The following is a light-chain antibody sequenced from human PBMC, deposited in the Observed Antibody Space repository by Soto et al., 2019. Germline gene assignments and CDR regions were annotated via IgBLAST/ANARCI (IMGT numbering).Light chain of an antibody. CDR2: AAS. J-gene: IGKJ1*01. V-gene: IGKV1-39*01. Sequence: QLTQSPSSLSASVGDRVISTCRASQSVSRSLNWYQQKPGQPPKLLLYAASTLHSGVPSRFSGSGSGTEFTLTISSLQPEDFATYYCQQNAITPPWTFGQGTKVDIK. CDR3: QQNAITPPWT. CDR1: QSVSRS.